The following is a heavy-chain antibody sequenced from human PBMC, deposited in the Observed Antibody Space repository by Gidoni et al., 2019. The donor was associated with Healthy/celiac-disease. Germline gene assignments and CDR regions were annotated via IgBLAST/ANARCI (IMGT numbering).Heavy chain of an antibody. Sequence: QVQLQQWGAGLLKPSETLSLTCAVYGGSFSGYYWSWIRQPPGQGLEWIGEINHSGSTNYNPSLKCRVTISVDTSKNQFSLKLSSVTAADTAVYYCARENTIFGVVRMGFDPWGQGTLVTVSS. D-gene: IGHD3-3*01. J-gene: IGHJ5*02. CDR3: ARENTIFGVVRMGFDP. V-gene: IGHV4-34*01. CDR1: GGSFSGYY. CDR2: INHSGST.